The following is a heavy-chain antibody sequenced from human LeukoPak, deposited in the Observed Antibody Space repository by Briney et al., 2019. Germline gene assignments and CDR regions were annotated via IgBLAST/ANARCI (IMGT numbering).Heavy chain of an antibody. CDR3: AKGHSSGFFDY. D-gene: IGHD3-22*01. Sequence: PGGSLRLPCAASGFIFDNYAMHWVRQAPGKGLEWVSGISWNSGSIGYADSVKGRFTISRDNAKNSLYLQMNSLRAEDMALYYCAKGHSSGFFDYWGQGTLVTVSS. V-gene: IGHV3-9*03. CDR2: ISWNSGSI. J-gene: IGHJ4*02. CDR1: GFIFDNYA.